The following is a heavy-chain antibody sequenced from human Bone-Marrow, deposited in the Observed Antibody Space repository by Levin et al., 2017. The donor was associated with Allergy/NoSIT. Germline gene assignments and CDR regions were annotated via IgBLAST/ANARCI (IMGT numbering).Heavy chain of an antibody. Sequence: SVKVSCKASGDTFSSDTITWVRQAPGQGLEWMGRIIPLLGTTKYAQKFQGRVTVTADRSTTTAYMELRSLTSEDTAVYYCARTNGYSHGPAVFGMDVWGQGTTVTVSS. CDR1: GDTFSSDT. V-gene: IGHV1-69*08. CDR2: IIPLLGTT. CDR3: ARTNGYSHGPAVFGMDV. J-gene: IGHJ6*02. D-gene: IGHD5-12*01.